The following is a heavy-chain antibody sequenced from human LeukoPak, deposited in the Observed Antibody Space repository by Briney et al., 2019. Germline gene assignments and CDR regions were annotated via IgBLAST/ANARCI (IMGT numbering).Heavy chain of an antibody. D-gene: IGHD1-26*01. CDR2: INTYNGNT. CDR3: ARDLVDGVGPPRAY. J-gene: IGHJ4*02. V-gene: IGHV1-18*01. CDR1: GYTFTNYG. Sequence: ASVKVSCKASGYTFTNYGITWMRQAPGQGLEWMGWINTYNGNTNYAQKPQGRVTINTDTSTSTAYMEMRSLRPDDTAVFYCARDLVDGVGPPRAYWGQGALVTVSS.